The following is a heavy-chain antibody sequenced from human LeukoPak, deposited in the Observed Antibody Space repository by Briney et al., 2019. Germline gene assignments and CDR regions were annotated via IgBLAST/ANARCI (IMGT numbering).Heavy chain of an antibody. V-gene: IGHV3-74*01. Sequence: GGSLRLSCAASGSTFSSYSMNWVRQAPGKGLVWVSGISNDASRTSYADSVKGRFTISRDNAKNTLYLQLNSVRGEDTAVYYCGRGNYYSMDVWGQGTTVTVSS. CDR2: ISNDASRT. CDR1: GSTFSSYS. CDR3: GRGNYYSMDV. J-gene: IGHJ6*02.